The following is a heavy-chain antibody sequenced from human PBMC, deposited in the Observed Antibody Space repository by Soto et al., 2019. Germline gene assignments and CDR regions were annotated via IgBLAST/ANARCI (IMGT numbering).Heavy chain of an antibody. V-gene: IGHV4-30-4*01. Sequence: SETLSLTCTVSGGSISSGDYYWSWIRQPPGKGLEWIGYIYYSGSTYYNPSLKSRVTISVDTSKNQFSLKLSSVTAADTAVYYCASGVIGYCSSTSCFEGLSGIDVWGQGTTVTVSS. D-gene: IGHD2-2*01. CDR1: GGSISSGDYY. CDR2: IYYSGST. CDR3: ASGVIGYCSSTSCFEGLSGIDV. J-gene: IGHJ6*02.